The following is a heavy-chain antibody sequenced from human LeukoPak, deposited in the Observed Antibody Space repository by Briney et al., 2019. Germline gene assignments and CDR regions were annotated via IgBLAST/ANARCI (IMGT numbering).Heavy chain of an antibody. J-gene: IGHJ3*02. Sequence: SVKVSCKASGGTFSSYAISWVRQAPGQGLEWMGRSIPILDITNYAQKFQGRVTITADKSTSTAYLELSSLRSEDTAVYYCARRNDYGDYESAFDIWGQGTMVTVSS. CDR3: ARRNDYGDYESAFDI. D-gene: IGHD4-17*01. V-gene: IGHV1-69*04. CDR1: GGTFSSYA. CDR2: SIPILDIT.